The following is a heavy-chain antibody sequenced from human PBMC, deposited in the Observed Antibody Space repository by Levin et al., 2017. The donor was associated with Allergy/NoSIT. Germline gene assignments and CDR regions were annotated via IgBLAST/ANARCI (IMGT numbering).Heavy chain of an antibody. Sequence: GESLKISCAVSGFTVSTYAMSWVRQAPGKGLEWVSGLGGSGGSTYYADSVKGRFTISRDNSKNTLYLQMNSLRAEDTAVYYCAKDPGNSYYLIDYWGQGALVTVSS. CDR3: AKDPGNSYYLIDY. D-gene: IGHD3-10*01. V-gene: IGHV3-23*01. CDR2: LGGSGGST. CDR1: GFTVSTYA. J-gene: IGHJ4*02.